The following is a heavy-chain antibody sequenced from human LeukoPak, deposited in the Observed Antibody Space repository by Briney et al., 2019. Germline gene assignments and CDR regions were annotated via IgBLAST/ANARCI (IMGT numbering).Heavy chain of an antibody. V-gene: IGHV3-30*04. J-gene: IGHJ3*02. CDR1: GFTSCSDV. CDR3: AAATVTTFYAFDI. CDR2: ISYDGSNK. D-gene: IGHD4-17*01. Sequence: GGSLRLSCAASGFTSCSDVVHSVGQAPGKGLEWVAVISYDGSNKYYADSVKGRFTISRDNSKNTLYLQMNSLRAEDTAVYYCAAATVTTFYAFDIWGQGTMVTVSS.